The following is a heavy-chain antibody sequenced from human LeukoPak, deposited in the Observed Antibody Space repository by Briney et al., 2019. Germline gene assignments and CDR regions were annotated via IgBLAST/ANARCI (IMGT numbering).Heavy chain of an antibody. Sequence: PGGSLRLSCAASGFTFSTYAMSWVRQAPGKGLEWVSAISNSGGNTYYADSVKGRFTISRDNSKNTLYLQMNSLRAEDTAVYYCVKDRGVPRYDNWFDPWGQGTLVTVSS. CDR1: GFTFSTYA. CDR2: ISNSGGNT. J-gene: IGHJ5*02. D-gene: IGHD3-10*01. CDR3: VKDRGVPRYDNWFDP. V-gene: IGHV3-23*01.